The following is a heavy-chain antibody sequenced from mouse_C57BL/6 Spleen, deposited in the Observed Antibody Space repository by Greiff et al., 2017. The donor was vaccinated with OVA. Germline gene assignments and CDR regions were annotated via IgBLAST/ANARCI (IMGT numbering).Heavy chain of an antibody. Sequence: DVHLVESGGDLVKPGGSLKLSCAASGFTFSSYGMSWVRQTPDKRLEWVATISSGGSYTYYPDSVKGRFTISRDNAKNTLYLQMSSLKSEDTAMYDCARGVITTVVAPFDYWGQGTTLTVSS. V-gene: IGHV5-6*01. CDR3: ARGVITTVVAPFDY. CDR1: GFTFSSYG. D-gene: IGHD1-1*01. CDR2: ISSGGSYT. J-gene: IGHJ2*01.